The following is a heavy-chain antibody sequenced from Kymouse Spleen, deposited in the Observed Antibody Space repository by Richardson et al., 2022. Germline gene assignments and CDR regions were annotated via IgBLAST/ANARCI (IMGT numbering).Heavy chain of an antibody. J-gene: IGHJ6*02. V-gene: IGHV4-39*01. CDR1: GGSISSSSYY. D-gene: IGHD1-20*01,IGHD1-7*01. Sequence: QLQLQESGPGLVKPSETLSLTCTVSGGSISSSSYYWGWIRQPPGKGLEWIGSIYYSGSTYYNPSLKSRVTISVDTSKNQFSLKLSSVTAADTAVYYCARDHNWNYYYYYGMDVWGQGTTVTVSS. CDR3: ARDHNWNYYYYYGMDV. CDR2: IYYSGST.